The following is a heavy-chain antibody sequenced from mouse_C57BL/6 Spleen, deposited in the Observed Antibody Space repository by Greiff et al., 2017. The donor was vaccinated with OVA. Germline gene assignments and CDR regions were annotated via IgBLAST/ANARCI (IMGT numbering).Heavy chain of an antibody. J-gene: IGHJ2*01. CDR2: INPSSGYT. Sequence: VKLQQSGAELARPGASVKMSCKASGYTFTSYTMHWVKQRPGQGLEWIGYINPSSGYTKYNQKFKDKATLTADKSSSTAYMQLSSLTSEDSAVYYCARLLTAQGYYFDYWGQGTTLTVSS. CDR3: ARLLTAQGYYFDY. CDR1: GYTFTSYT. V-gene: IGHV1-4*01. D-gene: IGHD3-2*02.